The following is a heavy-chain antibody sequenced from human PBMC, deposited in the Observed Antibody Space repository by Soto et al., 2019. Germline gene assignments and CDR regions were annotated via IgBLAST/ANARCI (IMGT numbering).Heavy chain of an antibody. V-gene: IGHV1-18*01. CDR2: INPYNGNT. CDR1: GYTFTSYG. D-gene: IGHD3-16*01. J-gene: IGHJ4*02. Sequence: QVQLVQSGAEVKKPGASVKVSCKASGYTFTSYGISWVRQAPGQGLEWMGWINPYNGNTNYAQKLQGRVTMTTDTSTNTDYMELRSVRSDDTAVYYCAGDWFGIDYWGQGTLVTVSS. CDR3: AGDWFGIDY.